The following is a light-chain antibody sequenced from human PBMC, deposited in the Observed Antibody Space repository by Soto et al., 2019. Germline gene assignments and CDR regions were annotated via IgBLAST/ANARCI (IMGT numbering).Light chain of an antibody. Sequence: EIVMTQSPATLSVSPGERATLSCRASQSVGSSLAWYQQKPGRAPRLLIYAASIGATGVPARFSGSGSGTEFTLTISRLQSEDFAVYYCQQYHDWPLITFGRGTTVEIK. CDR1: QSVGSS. V-gene: IGKV3-15*01. J-gene: IGKJ4*01. CDR3: QQYHDWPLIT. CDR2: AAS.